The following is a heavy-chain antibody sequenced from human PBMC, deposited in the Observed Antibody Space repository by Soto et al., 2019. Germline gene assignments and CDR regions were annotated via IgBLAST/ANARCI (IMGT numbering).Heavy chain of an antibody. D-gene: IGHD3-10*01. CDR3: ARGVTMVRGVIHTPYFDY. V-gene: IGHV4-31*03. CDR1: GGSISSGGYY. J-gene: IGHJ4*02. CDR2: IYYSGST. Sequence: HVQLQESGPVLVKPSQTLSLTCTVSGGSISSGGYYWSWIRQHPGKGLEWIGYIYYSGSTYYNPSLKSRVTISVDTSKNQFSLKLSSVTAADTAVYYCARGVTMVRGVIHTPYFDYWGQGTLVTVSS.